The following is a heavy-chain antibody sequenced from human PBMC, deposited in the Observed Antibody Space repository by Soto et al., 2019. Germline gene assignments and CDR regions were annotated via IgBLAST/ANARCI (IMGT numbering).Heavy chain of an antibody. J-gene: IGHJ6*02. CDR2: INHSGST. CDR1: GGSFSGYY. CDR3: ARGRGTYYDFWSGYPYYYGMDV. V-gene: IGHV4-34*01. Sequence: SETLSLTCAVYGGSFSGYYWSWIRQPPGKGLEWIGEINHSGSTNYNPSLKSRVTISVDTSKNQFSLKLSSVTAADTAVYYCARGRGTYYDFWSGYPYYYGMDVWGQGTTVTVYS. D-gene: IGHD3-3*01.